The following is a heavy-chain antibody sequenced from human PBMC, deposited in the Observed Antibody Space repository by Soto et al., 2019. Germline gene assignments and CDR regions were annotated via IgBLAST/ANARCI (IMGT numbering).Heavy chain of an antibody. CDR2: INPSGGST. CDR3: AWIRQPPGKGLEWIGSLYYSGSTYYTPSLKSRVTISVDTSKNQFSLKLSSVTAADTAVYYCAREPRLLIWFGELHD. D-gene: IGHD1-26*01. V-gene: IGHV1-46*01. J-gene: IGHJ1*01. Sequence: ASVKVSCKASGYTFTSYYMHWVRQAPGQGLEWMGIINPSGGSTSYAQKFQGRVTMTRDTSTSTVYMELSSLRSEDTAVYYWAWIRQPPGKGLEWIGSLYYSGSTYYTPSLKSRVTISVDTSKNQFSLKLSSVTAADTAVYYCAREPRLLIWFGELHDWGRG. CDR1: GYTFTSYY.